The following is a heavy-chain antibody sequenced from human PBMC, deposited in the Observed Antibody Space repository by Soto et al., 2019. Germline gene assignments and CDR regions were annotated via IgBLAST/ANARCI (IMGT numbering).Heavy chain of an antibody. J-gene: IGHJ4*02. CDR1: GYSIRTSDDN. CDR3: ARPSDYSGSDYRLFDF. CDR2: IHYTGST. D-gene: IGHD3-10*01. V-gene: IGHV4-30-4*01. Sequence: SETLSLTCSVSGYSIRTSDDNWSWIRQPPGKGLEWIGYIHYTGSTYHNPSLKSRVTMSIDRSKSQFSLRLKSVAATDTAVYFGARPSDYSGSDYRLFDFWAKGTLVTV.